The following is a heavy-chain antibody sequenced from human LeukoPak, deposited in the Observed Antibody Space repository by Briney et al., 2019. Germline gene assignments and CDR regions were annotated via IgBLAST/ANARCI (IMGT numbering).Heavy chain of an antibody. V-gene: IGHV4-39*07. D-gene: IGHD2-15*01. CDR1: GGSLRTTGYY. Sequence: PSETLSLTCTVSGGSLRTTGYYWVWIRQPPGKGLEWSATLHNSGSTYFNPSLKSRGSISVDTSKNQFSLKLNSVTSADTAVYFCARDWDGGFDFNTFDIWGQGTVVTVSS. CDR2: LHNSGST. CDR3: ARDWDGGFDFNTFDI. J-gene: IGHJ3*02.